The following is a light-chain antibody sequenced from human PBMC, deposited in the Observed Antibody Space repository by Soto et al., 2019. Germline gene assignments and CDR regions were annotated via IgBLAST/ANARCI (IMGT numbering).Light chain of an antibody. CDR2: EVD. CDR1: TSDVGAYNY. J-gene: IGLJ3*02. Sequence: QSALTQPASVSGSPGQSVSISCTGSTSDVGAYNYVAWYQHKPGKAPRLLIYEVDHRPSGISPRFSGSKSGNTASLTISGLQTDDEADYYCSSYTVINTAVFGGGTKLPS. V-gene: IGLV2-14*01. CDR3: SSYTVINTAV.